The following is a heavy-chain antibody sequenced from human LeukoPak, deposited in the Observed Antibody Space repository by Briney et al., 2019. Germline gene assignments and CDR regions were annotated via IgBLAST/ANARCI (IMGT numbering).Heavy chain of an antibody. CDR2: IYYSGST. D-gene: IGHD2-15*01. J-gene: IGHJ4*02. CDR1: GGSTSSYY. Sequence: SETLSLTCTVSGGSTSSYYWSWIRQPPGKGLEWIGYIYYSGSTNYNPSLKSRVTISVDTSKNQFSLKLSSVTAADTAVYYCAREGCSGGSCYPASIDYWGQGTLVTVSS. V-gene: IGHV4-59*01. CDR3: AREGCSGGSCYPASIDY.